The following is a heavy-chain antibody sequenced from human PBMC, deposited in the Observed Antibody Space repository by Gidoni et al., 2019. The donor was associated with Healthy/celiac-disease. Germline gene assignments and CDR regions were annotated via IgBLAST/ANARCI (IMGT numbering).Heavy chain of an antibody. CDR3: ARIEPYYYDSSCSYSGFDP. CDR1: GGSISSSNW. D-gene: IGHD3-22*01. V-gene: IGHV4-4*02. J-gene: IGHJ5*02. CDR2: IYHSGST. Sequence: QVQLQESGPGLVKPSGTLSLTCAVSGGSISSSNWWSWVRQPPGKGLEWIGEIYHSGSTNYNPSLKSRVTISVDKSKNQFSLHLSSVTAADTAVHYCARIEPYYYDSSCSYSGFDPCGQGPLVTVSS.